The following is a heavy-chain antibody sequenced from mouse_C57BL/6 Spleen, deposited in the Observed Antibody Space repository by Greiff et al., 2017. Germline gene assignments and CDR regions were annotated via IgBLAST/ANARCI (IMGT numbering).Heavy chain of an antibody. CDR3: AIFYDYDRDWFAY. CDR2: IDPSDSET. Sequence: QVQLQQPGAELVRPGSSVKLSCKASGYTFTSYWMHWVKQRPIQGLEWIGNIDPSDSETHYNQKFKDKATLTVDKSSSTAYMQLSSLTSEDSAVYDCAIFYDYDRDWFAYWGQGTLVTVSA. CDR1: GYTFTSYW. J-gene: IGHJ3*01. D-gene: IGHD2-4*01. V-gene: IGHV1-52*01.